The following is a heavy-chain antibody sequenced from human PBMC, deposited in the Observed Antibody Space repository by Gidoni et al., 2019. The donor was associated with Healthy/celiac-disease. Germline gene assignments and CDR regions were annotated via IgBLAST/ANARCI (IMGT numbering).Heavy chain of an antibody. J-gene: IGHJ4*02. CDR1: GFTFSGSA. Sequence: EVQLVESGGGLGQPGGSLKLSCAASGFTFSGSAMHWVRQASGKGLEWVGRIRSKANSYATAYAASVEGRFTISRDDSKNTAYLQMNSLKTEDTAVYYCTRLKPGYSSSWTFDYWGQGTLVTVSS. V-gene: IGHV3-73*02. CDR3: TRLKPGYSSSWTFDY. CDR2: IRSKANSYAT. D-gene: IGHD6-13*01.